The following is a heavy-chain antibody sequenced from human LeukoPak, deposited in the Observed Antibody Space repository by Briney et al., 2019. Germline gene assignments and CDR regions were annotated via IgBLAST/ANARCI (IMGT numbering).Heavy chain of an antibody. CDR1: GFTFSSYA. D-gene: IGHD3-3*01. Sequence: GGSLRLSCAAFGFTFSSYAMSWVRQAPGKGLEWVSSISSSSSYIYYADSVKGRFTISRDNAKNSLYLQMNSLRAEDTAVYYCARDTYDFWSGYYRNYGMDVWGQGTTVTVSS. CDR2: ISSSSSYI. V-gene: IGHV3-21*01. J-gene: IGHJ6*02. CDR3: ARDTYDFWSGYYRNYGMDV.